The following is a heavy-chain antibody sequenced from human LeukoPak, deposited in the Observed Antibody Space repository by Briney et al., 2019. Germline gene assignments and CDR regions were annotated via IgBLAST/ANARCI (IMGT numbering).Heavy chain of an antibody. V-gene: IGHV3-7*02. CDR1: GFSFSGFW. J-gene: IGHJ4*02. Sequence: GGSLRLSCAASGFSFSGFWMTWVRQAPGKGLEWVANINQDGSVKSYVDSLKGRFTISRDNAKNSLYLQMNSLRDEDTAVYYCASRDYWGQGTLVTVSS. CDR2: INQDGSVK. CDR3: ASRDY.